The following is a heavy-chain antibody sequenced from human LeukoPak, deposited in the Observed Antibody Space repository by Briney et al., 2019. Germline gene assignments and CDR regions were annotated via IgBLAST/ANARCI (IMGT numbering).Heavy chain of an antibody. J-gene: IGHJ4*02. CDR3: ARALCSSTSCSPFDY. CDR2: IYYSGST. V-gene: IGHV4-31*03. Sequence: YPSETLSLTCTVSGGSISSGGYYWSWIRQHPGKGLEWIGYIYYSGSTYYNPSLKSRVTISVDTSKNQFSLKLSSVTAADTAVYYCARALCSSTSCSPFDYWGQGTLVTVSS. D-gene: IGHD2-2*01. CDR1: GGSISSGGYY.